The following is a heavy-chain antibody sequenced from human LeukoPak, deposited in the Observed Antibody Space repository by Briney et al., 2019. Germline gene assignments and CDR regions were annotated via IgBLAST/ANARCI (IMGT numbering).Heavy chain of an antibody. J-gene: IGHJ4*02. V-gene: IGHV1-18*01. D-gene: IGHD3-22*01. Sequence: ASVKVSCKASGYTFTSYGISWVRQAPGQGLEWMGWISAYNGNTNYAQKFQGRVTMTRDTSISTASMELSRLRSDDTAVYFCARLITDGTYYYDSSFDYWGQGTLVTVSS. CDR2: ISAYNGNT. CDR3: ARLITDGTYYYDSSFDY. CDR1: GYTFTSYG.